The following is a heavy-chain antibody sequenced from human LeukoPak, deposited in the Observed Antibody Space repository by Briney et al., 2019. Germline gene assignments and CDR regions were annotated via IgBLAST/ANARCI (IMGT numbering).Heavy chain of an antibody. V-gene: IGHV4-59*08. D-gene: IGHD3-3*01. J-gene: IGHJ4*02. CDR2: IYYSGST. CDR1: GGSISSYY. CDR3: GGHRSTLFGVVPL. Sequence: PSETLFLTCTVSGGSISSYYWSWIRQPPGKGLEWIGYIYYSGSTNYNPSLKSRVTISIDTSKNQFSLKLSSVTAADTAVYYCGGHRSTLFGVVPLWGQGTLVTVSS.